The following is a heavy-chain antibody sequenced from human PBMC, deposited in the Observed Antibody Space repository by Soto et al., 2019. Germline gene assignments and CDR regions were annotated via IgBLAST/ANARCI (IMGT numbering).Heavy chain of an antibody. J-gene: IGHJ4*02. CDR1: GYPFISYD. CDR2: MNPNSGNT. CDR3: ARVWGSIDY. V-gene: IGHV1-8*01. Sequence: QVQLVQSGAEVKKPGASVKVSCKTSGYPFISYDINWVRQATGQGLEWMGWMNPNSGNTGSAQKFQGRVTMTRDTSTTTAYMEVSSLSSEDTGVYYCARVWGSIDYWGRGTLVTVSS. D-gene: IGHD3-16*01.